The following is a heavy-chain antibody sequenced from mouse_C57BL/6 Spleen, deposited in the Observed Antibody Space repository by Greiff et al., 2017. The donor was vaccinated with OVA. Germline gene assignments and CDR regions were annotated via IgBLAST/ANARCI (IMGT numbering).Heavy chain of an antibody. V-gene: IGHV6-3*01. CDR3: TVATSKAMDY. J-gene: IGHJ4*01. CDR1: GFTFSNYW. CDR2: IRLKSDNYAT. Sequence: EVQLVESGGGLVQPGGSMKLSCVASGFTFSNYWMNWVRQSPEKGLEWVAQIRLKSDNYATHYAESVKGRFTISRDDSKSSVYLQMNNLRAEDTGIYYCTVATSKAMDYWGQGTSVTVSS. D-gene: IGHD6-2*01.